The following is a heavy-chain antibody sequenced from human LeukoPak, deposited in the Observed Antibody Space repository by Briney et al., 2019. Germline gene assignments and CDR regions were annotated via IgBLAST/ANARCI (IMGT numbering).Heavy chain of an antibody. J-gene: IGHJ6*04. V-gene: IGHV3-48*03. D-gene: IGHD3-10*02. CDR1: GFTFSSYE. CDR2: ISSSGSTI. Sequence: PGGSLRLSCAASGFTFSSYEMKWLPHAPGKGLEGVSYISSSGSTIYYADSVKGRFTISRDNAKNSLYLQMNSLRAEDTAVYYCAELGITMIGGVWGKGTTVTISS. CDR3: AELGITMIGGV.